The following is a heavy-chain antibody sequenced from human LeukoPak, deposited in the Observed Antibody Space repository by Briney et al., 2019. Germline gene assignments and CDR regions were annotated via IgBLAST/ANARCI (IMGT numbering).Heavy chain of an antibody. Sequence: PGGSLRLSCAASGFTFSSYSMNWVRQAPGKGLEWVSSISSSSSYIYYADSVKGRFTISRDNAKNSLYLQMNSLRAEDTAVYYCARLSLVGGYFDYWGQGTLVTVSS. J-gene: IGHJ4*02. CDR1: GFTFSSYS. CDR3: ARLSLVGGYFDY. V-gene: IGHV3-21*01. D-gene: IGHD6-19*01. CDR2: ISSSSSYI.